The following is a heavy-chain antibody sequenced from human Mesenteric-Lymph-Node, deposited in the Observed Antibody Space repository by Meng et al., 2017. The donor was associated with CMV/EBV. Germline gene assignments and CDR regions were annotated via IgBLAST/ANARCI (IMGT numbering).Heavy chain of an antibody. V-gene: IGHV4-31*03. CDR1: GGSIMSDGYY. D-gene: IGHD2-8*01. Sequence: CSVTGGSIMSDGYYWSWIRQHPGEGLEWIGYVFYSGGTDYNPSLRGRVSISRDRSKNHFSLDLMYMTAADTAVYYCASINGFDPGPLYWGQGILVTVSS. J-gene: IGHJ4*02. CDR2: VFYSGGT. CDR3: ASINGFDPGPLY.